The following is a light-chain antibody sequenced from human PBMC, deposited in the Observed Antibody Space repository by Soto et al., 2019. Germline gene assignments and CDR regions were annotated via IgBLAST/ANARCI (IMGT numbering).Light chain of an antibody. Sequence: EIVLTQSPATLSLSPGERATLSCRASQSVSSNLAWYQQKPGQAPRLLIYGASTRATGLPARFSGSGSGTQFTLTISSLQSEDFAVYYCQQYNNWPITFGQGTLLEI. CDR3: QQYNNWPIT. J-gene: IGKJ5*01. V-gene: IGKV3-15*01. CDR1: QSVSSN. CDR2: GAS.